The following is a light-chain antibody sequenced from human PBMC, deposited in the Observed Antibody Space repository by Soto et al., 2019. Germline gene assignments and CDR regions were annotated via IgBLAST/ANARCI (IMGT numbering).Light chain of an antibody. Sequence: QSVLTQPPSVSGTPGQRVFISCTGTSSNLGADYDVHWYQQLPGTAPKLLIFGNNVRPSGVPDRFSGSKSGTSASLAITGLQDEDEAVYYCQSFDASLTTSMFGAGTKLTVL. CDR1: SSNLGADYD. V-gene: IGLV1-40*01. J-gene: IGLJ3*02. CDR2: GNN. CDR3: QSFDASLTTSM.